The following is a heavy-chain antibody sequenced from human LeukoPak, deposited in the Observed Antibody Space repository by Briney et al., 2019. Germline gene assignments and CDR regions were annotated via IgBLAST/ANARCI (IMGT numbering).Heavy chain of an antibody. D-gene: IGHD3-10*01. CDR1: GYTFTSYG. CDR3: ARDRVWFGESYSDY. J-gene: IGHJ4*02. CDR2: ISAYNGNT. V-gene: IGHV1-18*01. Sequence: ASVKVSCTASGYTFTSYGISWVRQAPGQGLEWMGWISAYNGNTNYAQKLQGRVTMTTDTSTSTAYMELRSLRSDDTAVYYCARDRVWFGESYSDYWGQGTLVTVSS.